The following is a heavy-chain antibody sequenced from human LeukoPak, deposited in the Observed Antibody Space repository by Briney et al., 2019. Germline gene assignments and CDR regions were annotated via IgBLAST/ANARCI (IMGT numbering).Heavy chain of an antibody. J-gene: IGHJ3*02. CDR1: GYTLTELS. CDR3: ARGRYPHTSSWYGDAFDI. CDR2: FDPEDGKT. V-gene: IGHV1-24*01. Sequence: ASVKVSCKVSGYTLTELSMFWVRQAPGKGLEWMGSFDPEDGKTVYAQKFQGRVTMTEDTSTDTAYMELSSLRSEDTAVYYCARGRYPHTSSWYGDAFDIWGQGTMVTVSS. D-gene: IGHD6-13*01.